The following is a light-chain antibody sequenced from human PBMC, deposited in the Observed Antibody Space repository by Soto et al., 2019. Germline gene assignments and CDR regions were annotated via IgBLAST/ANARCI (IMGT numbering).Light chain of an antibody. CDR2: GSS. V-gene: IGKV3-15*01. Sequence: EVVMTQSPATLSVSPGDTATLSCRASQSVSSSLAWYQQKPGQPPRLLIYGSSTRATGVPARFSGSGSGTEFTLTISRLQSEDFAVYYCQQYYNWRPRFGLGTKVEIK. J-gene: IGKJ1*01. CDR1: QSVSSS. CDR3: QQYYNWRPR.